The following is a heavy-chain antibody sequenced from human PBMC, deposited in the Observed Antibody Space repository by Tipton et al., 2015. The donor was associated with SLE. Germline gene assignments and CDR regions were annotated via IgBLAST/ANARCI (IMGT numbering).Heavy chain of an antibody. Sequence: TLSLTCTVSGGSISSSSYYWGWIRQPPGKGLEWIGSIYYSGSTNYYPSLKSRVTMSLDTSKNQFSLKLSSVTAADTAVYYCARDLTLDYWGQGTLVTVSS. J-gene: IGHJ4*02. D-gene: IGHD4-23*01. CDR1: GGSISSSSYY. CDR3: ARDLTLDY. CDR2: IYYSGST. V-gene: IGHV4-39*07.